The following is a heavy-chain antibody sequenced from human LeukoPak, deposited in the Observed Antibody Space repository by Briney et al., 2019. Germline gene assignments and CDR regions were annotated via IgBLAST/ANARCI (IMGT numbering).Heavy chain of an antibody. CDR1: GGSISSSSYY. D-gene: IGHD3-9*01. V-gene: IGHV4-39*07. J-gene: IGHJ4*02. CDR3: ARGLLRYFDWLSQGLDF. Sequence: SETLSLTCTVSGGSISSSSYYWGWIRQPPGKGLEWIGSIYYSGSTYYNPSLKSRVTISVDTSKNQFSLKLSSVTAADTAVYYCARGLLRYFDWLSQGLDFWGQGTLVTVSS. CDR2: IYYSGST.